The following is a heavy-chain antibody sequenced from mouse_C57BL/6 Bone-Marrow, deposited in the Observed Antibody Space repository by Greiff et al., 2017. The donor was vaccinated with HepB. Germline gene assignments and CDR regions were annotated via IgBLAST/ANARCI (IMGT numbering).Heavy chain of an antibody. CDR3: ARGGSYWYFDG. CDR1: GYTFTSYD. Sequence: QVQLQQSGPELVKPGASVKLSCKASGYTFTSYDINWVKQRPGQGLEWIGWIYPRDGSTKYNEKFKGKATSTVDTSSSTAYMELHSLTSEDAAVYFCARGGSYWYFDGWGTGTTVTVSS. D-gene: IGHD1-1*01. J-gene: IGHJ1*03. V-gene: IGHV1-85*01. CDR2: IYPRDGST.